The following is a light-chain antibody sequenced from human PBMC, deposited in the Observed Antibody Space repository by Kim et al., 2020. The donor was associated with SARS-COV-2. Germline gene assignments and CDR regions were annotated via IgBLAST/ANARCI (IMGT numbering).Light chain of an antibody. CDR3: QECDSAPCT. Sequence: ASVVDRVTVTGRACQDSRNDLAWFQLEPGKAPKLLMYAASALQPGVPSGFSGSGSGTDFTLTVTSLHPVDVATYYCQECDSAPCTVGQGTKVDIK. V-gene: IGKV1-27*01. CDR2: AAS. J-gene: IGKJ1*01. CDR1: QDSRND.